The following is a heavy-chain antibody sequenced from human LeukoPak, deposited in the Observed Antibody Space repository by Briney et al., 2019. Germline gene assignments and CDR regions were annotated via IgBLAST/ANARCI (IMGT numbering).Heavy chain of an antibody. CDR2: INAGNGNT. CDR1: GYTFTSYA. Sequence: GASVKVSCKASGYTFTSYAMHWVRQAPGQRLEWMGWINAGNGNTKYSQKFQGRVTITRDTSASTAYMELSSLRSEDTAVYYCARDRDSSGWYFYLDYWGQGTLVTVSS. CDR3: ARDRDSSGWYFYLDY. D-gene: IGHD6-19*01. J-gene: IGHJ4*02. V-gene: IGHV1-3*01.